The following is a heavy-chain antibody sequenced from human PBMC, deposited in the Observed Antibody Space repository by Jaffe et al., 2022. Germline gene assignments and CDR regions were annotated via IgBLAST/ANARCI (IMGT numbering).Heavy chain of an antibody. J-gene: IGHJ4*02. CDR1: GFTFSSYA. Sequence: EVQLVESGGDLVQPGGSLRLSCAASGFTFSSYAMKWVRQAPGKGLEWVSYISDTSSTIHYADSVKGRFTISRDNAKNSLYLQMNSLRAEDTAVYYCARDFFDSWGQGTLVSVSS. CDR3: ARDFFDS. V-gene: IGHV3-48*04. CDR2: ISDTSSTI.